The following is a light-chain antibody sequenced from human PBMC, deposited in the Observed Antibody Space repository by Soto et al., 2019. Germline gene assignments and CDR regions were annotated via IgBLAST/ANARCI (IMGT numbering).Light chain of an antibody. CDR2: DDN. J-gene: IGLJ1*01. Sequence: SVLTQPPSVSSSPGQKVTISCSGSSSNIGGNSVSWYQQLPGTAPKLLIYDDNKRPSGIPDRFSGSKSGTSATLGITGFQTGDEADYYCGSWDSSLSAYVFGTGTKV. CDR1: SSNIGGNS. V-gene: IGLV1-51*01. CDR3: GSWDSSLSAYV.